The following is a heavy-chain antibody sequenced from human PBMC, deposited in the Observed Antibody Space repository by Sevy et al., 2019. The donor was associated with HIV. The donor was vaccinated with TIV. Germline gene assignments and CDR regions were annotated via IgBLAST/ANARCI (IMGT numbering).Heavy chain of an antibody. V-gene: IGHV4-4*07. CDR3: ATYYYGSGSYRELGPYYYGMDV. D-gene: IGHD3-10*01. CDR2: IYTSGST. Sequence: SETLSLTCTVSGGSISSYYWSWIRQPAGKGLEWIGPIYTSGSTNYNPSLKSRVTMSVDTSKNQFSLKLSSVTAADTAVYYCATYYYGSGSYRELGPYYYGMDVWGQGTTVTVSS. CDR1: GGSISSYY. J-gene: IGHJ6*02.